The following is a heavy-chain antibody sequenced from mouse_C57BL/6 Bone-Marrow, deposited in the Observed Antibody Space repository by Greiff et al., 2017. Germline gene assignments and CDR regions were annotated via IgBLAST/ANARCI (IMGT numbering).Heavy chain of an antibody. V-gene: IGHV5-4*01. CDR3: ARDRRAYYSNWNYFDY. D-gene: IGHD2-5*01. CDR2: ISDGSSYT. Sequence: EVKVVESGGGLVKPGGSLKLSCAASGFTFSSYAMSWVRQTPEKRLEWVATISDGSSYTYYPDNVKGRFTISRDNAKNNLYLQMSHLKSEDTAMYYCARDRRAYYSNWNYFDYWGQGTTLTVSS. J-gene: IGHJ2*01. CDR1: GFTFSSYA.